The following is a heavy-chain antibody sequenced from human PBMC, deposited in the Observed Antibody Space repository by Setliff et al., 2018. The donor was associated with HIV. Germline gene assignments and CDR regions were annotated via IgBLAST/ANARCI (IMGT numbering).Heavy chain of an antibody. J-gene: IGHJ3*02. D-gene: IGHD3-10*01. CDR1: GYPISSGYY. V-gene: IGHV4-38-2*01. CDR2: IYNNGDT. CDR3: ASISMLRGSRHGFDI. Sequence: SETLSLTCAVSGYPISSGYYWAWIRQSPEKGLEWIGRIYNNGDTHYSPTITSRVTMSVDTPKSQFSLKLSSVTAADTALYYCASISMLRGSRHGFDIWGQGTMVTVSS.